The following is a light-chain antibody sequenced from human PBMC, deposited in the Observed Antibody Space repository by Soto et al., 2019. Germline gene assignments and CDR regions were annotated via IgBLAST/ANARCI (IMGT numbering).Light chain of an antibody. CDR1: QSVSSSY. CDR2: GAS. V-gene: IGKV3-20*01. J-gene: IGKJ1*01. CDR3: QQYGSSPRT. Sequence: TVLTQSPCTLSLSPGERATLSCRASQSVSSSYLAWYQQKPGQAPRLLIYGASSRATGIPDRFSGSGSGTDFTLTISRLEPEDFAVYYCQQYGSSPRTFGQGTKVDI.